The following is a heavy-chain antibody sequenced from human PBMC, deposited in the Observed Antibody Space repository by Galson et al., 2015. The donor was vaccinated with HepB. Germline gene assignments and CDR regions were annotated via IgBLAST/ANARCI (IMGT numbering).Heavy chain of an antibody. V-gene: IGHV3-66*01. CDR2: IYSGGST. Sequence: SLRLSCAASGFTVSSNYMSWVRQAPGKGLGWVSVIYSGGSTYYADSVKGRFTISRDNSKNTLYLQMNSLRAEDTAVYYCARFGGRGRFLWFGLDIWGQGTMVTVSS. CDR3: ARFGGRGRFLWFGLDI. CDR1: GFTVSSNY. D-gene: IGHD3-10*01. J-gene: IGHJ3*02.